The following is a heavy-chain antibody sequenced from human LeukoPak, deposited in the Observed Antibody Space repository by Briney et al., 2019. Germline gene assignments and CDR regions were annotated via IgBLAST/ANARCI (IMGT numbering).Heavy chain of an antibody. V-gene: IGHV4-4*02. CDR1: GGSISSSNW. J-gene: IGHJ6*02. Sequence: SETLSLTCAVSGGSISSSNWWSWVRQPPGKGLEWIGEIYHSGSTNYNPSLKSRVTISVDKSKNQFSLKLSSVTAADTAVYYCARGEELDYYYYGMDVWGQGTTVTVSS. CDR3: ARGEELDYYYYGMDV. CDR2: IYHSGST. D-gene: IGHD1-26*01.